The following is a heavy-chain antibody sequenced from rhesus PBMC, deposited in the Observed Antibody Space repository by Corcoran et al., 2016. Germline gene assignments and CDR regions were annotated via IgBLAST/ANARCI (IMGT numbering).Heavy chain of an antibody. V-gene: IGHV5-2*01. J-gene: IGHJ4*01. CDR3: ATLLPGNVAY. CDR1: GYSFTSYW. CDR2: IDPSDSDT. D-gene: IGHD2-15*01. Sequence: EVQLVQSGAEVKRPGESLKISCKTSGYSFTSYWISWVRQMPGKVLEWMGAIDPSDSDTSYSPSFQGQVTFSADKSISTAYLQWSSLKASDTATYYCATLLPGNVAYWGQGVLVTVSS.